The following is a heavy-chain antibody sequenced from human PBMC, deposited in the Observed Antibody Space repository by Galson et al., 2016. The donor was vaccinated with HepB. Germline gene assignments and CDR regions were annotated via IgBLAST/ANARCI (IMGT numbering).Heavy chain of an antibody. J-gene: IGHJ4*02. CDR2: TSGSGGST. Sequence: SLRLSCAVSEFTFRSYVMSWVRQAPGKGLEWVSATSGSGGSTYYADSVKGRFTISRDNSKNTLYLQMNSLRAEDTAVYYCAKGRGYSSSSGYFDYWGQGTLFTVSS. CDR3: AKGRGYSSSSGYFDY. V-gene: IGHV3-23*01. D-gene: IGHD6-6*01. CDR1: EFTFRSYV.